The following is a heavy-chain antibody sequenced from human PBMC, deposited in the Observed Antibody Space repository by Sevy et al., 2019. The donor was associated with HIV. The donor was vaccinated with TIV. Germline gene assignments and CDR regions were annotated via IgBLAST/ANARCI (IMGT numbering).Heavy chain of an antibody. V-gene: IGHV1-18*01. CDR3: ARDKPQGVVIIPGSMWGGVDY. D-gene: IGHD2-2*01. Sequence: ASVKVSCKTFGYTFKTYGISWVRQARGQGLEWMGWISAYSGDTNFAQKFQGRVTTTTDTSTSTAYMELSSLRSDDTAVYFCARDKPQGVVIIPGSMWGGVDYWGQGTVVTVSS. CDR2: ISAYSGDT. CDR1: GYTFKTYG. J-gene: IGHJ4*02.